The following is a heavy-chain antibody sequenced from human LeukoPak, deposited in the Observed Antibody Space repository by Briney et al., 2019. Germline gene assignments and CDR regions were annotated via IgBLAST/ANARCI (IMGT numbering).Heavy chain of an antibody. V-gene: IGHV4-4*02. Sequence: SETLSLTCTVSGGSISRSNWWSWVRQPPGKGLEWIGEIHDTGSTNYNPPLKSRVTMSLDKSKNQFSLNLNSVTAADTAVYYCATYYDILSGYTFDYWGQGTLVAGSS. CDR3: ATYYDILSGYTFDY. J-gene: IGHJ4*02. CDR1: GGSISRSNW. CDR2: IHDTGST. D-gene: IGHD3-9*01.